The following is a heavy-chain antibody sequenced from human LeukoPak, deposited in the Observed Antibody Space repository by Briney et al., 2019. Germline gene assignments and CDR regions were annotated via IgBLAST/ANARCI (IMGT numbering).Heavy chain of an antibody. CDR1: GGSISGYY. D-gene: IGHD3-10*01. CDR3: ARVGRLTMVRGVNWFDP. Sequence: SETLSLTCTVSGGSISGYYWSWIRQPPGKGLEWIGEINHSGSTNYNPSLKSRVTISVDTSKNQFSLKLSSVTAADTAVYYRARVGRLTMVRGVNWFDPWGQGTLVTVSS. J-gene: IGHJ5*02. CDR2: INHSGST. V-gene: IGHV4-34*01.